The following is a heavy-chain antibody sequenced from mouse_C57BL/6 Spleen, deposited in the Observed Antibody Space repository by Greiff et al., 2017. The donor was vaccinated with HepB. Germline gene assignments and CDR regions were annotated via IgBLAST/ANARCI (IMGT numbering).Heavy chain of an antibody. CDR3: TTSSFITTVDY. J-gene: IGHJ2*01. Sequence: EVQVVESGAELVRPGASVKLSCTASGFNIKDDYMHWVKQRPEQGLEWIGWIDPENGDTEYASKFQGKATITADTSSNTAYLQLSSLTSEDTAVYYCTTSSFITTVDYWGQGTTLTVSS. V-gene: IGHV14-4*01. D-gene: IGHD1-1*01. CDR1: GFNIKDDY. CDR2: IDPENGDT.